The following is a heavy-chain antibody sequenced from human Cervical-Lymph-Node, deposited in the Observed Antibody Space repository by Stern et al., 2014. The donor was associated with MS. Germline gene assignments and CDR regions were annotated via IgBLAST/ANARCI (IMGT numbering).Heavy chain of an antibody. CDR1: GGTFRSYG. D-gene: IGHD4-17*01. CDR3: ARDRDDYGDYDKLRYAFAI. J-gene: IGHJ3*02. V-gene: IGHV1-69*01. Sequence: DQLVQSGAAVRKPGSSVKVSCKASGGTFRSYGLSWVRQAPGQVLEWMGGIIPIFRTTTYSQKFQGRVTITADESTSTAYMELSSLRSEDTAVYYCARDRDDYGDYDKLRYAFAIWGLGTVVTVSS. CDR2: IIPIFRTT.